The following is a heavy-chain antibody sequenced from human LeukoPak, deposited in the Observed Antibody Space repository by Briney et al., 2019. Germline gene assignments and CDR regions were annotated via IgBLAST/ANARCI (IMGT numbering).Heavy chain of an antibody. CDR3: ARGYGGNSSRNQKMYYFDY. CDR2: ISSSSSYI. CDR1: GFTFSSYS. V-gene: IGHV3-21*01. J-gene: IGHJ4*02. D-gene: IGHD4-23*01. Sequence: GGSLRLSCAASGFTFSSYSMNWVRQAPGKGLDWVSSISSSSSYIYYADSVKGRFTISRDNAKNSLYLQMNSLRAEDTAVYYCARGYGGNSSRNQKMYYFDYWGQGTLVTVSS.